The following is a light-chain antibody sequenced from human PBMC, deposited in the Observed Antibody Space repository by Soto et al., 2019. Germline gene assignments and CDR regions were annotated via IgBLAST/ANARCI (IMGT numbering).Light chain of an antibody. J-gene: IGLJ1*01. Sequence: QSVLTQPASVFGSPGQSITFSCTGTSSDFGGYNFVSWYQQHPGKAPKLMIYEVSSRPSGVSNRFSGSKSGNTASLTISGLQPEDEADYYCSSYTTSTTVVFGTGTKVTVL. CDR3: SSYTTSTTVV. CDR2: EVS. CDR1: SSDFGGYNF. V-gene: IGLV2-14*03.